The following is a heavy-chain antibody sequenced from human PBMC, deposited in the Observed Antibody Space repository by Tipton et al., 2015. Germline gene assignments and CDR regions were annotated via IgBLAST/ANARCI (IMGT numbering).Heavy chain of an antibody. CDR3: ARDLEHGMDV. D-gene: IGHD5-24*01. Sequence: SLRLSCAVSGGSISSSNWWSWVRQPPGKGLEWIGEIYHSGSTNYNPSLKRRVTISVDKSKKLFSLKLSSVTAADTAVYYCARDLEHGMDVWGQGTTVTVSS. CDR1: GGSISSSNW. J-gene: IGHJ6*02. V-gene: IGHV4-4*02. CDR2: IYHSGST.